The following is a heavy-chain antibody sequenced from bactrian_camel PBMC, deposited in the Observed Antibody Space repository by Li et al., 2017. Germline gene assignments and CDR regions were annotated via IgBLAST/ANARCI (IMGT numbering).Heavy chain of an antibody. V-gene: IGHV3S25*01. CDR1: GFAFKKNW. D-gene: IGHD6*01. Sequence: QLVESGGGLVQPGGSLRLSCATSGFAFKKNWINWVRQAPGKGLEWISSIISGGRSIYYADSVKGRFTISRDDANNKVYLQMNSLEIEDTAVYYCAASWDVSSWGQGTQVTVS. CDR3: AASWDVSS. J-gene: IGHJ6*01. CDR2: IISGGRSI.